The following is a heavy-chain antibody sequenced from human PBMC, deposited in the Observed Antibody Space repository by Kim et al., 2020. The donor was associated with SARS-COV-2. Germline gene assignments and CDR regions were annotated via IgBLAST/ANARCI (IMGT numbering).Heavy chain of an antibody. CDR2: ISAYNGNT. CDR3: ARDPSLYYYGSGSSEYRLFDY. J-gene: IGHJ4*02. V-gene: IGHV1-18*01. CDR1: GYTFTSYG. D-gene: IGHD3-10*01. Sequence: ASVKVSCKASGYTFTSYGISWVRQAPGQGLEWMGWISAYNGNTNYAQKLQGRVTMTTDTSTSTAYMELRSLRSDDTAVYYCARDPSLYYYGSGSSEYRLFDYWGQGTLVTVSS.